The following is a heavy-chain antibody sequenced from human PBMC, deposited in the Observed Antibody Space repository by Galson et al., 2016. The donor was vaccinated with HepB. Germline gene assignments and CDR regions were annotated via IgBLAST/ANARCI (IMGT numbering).Heavy chain of an antibody. V-gene: IGHV4-39*07. CDR1: GASLTDSRYY. Sequence: LSLTCIVSGASLTDSRYYWSWIRQAPGKGLEWIGSVFHSGTAYYSASLRGRLTISLDRSKNQFSLTLTSVTAADTAVYFCARGGVGTTLAYWGQGTLVTVSS. CDR3: ARGGVGTTLAY. J-gene: IGHJ4*02. CDR2: VFHSGTA. D-gene: IGHD1-26*01.